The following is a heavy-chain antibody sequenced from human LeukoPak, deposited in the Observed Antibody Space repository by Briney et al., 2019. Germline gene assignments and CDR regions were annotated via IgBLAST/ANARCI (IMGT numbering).Heavy chain of an antibody. D-gene: IGHD5-18*01. Sequence: AASVKVSCKASGYTFTSYDINWVRQATGQGLELMGWMIPNSGNTGYAQKFQGRVTMTRNTSIRTAYMELSSMRSEDTAVYYCARNSDVDTAMVNDAFDIWGQGTMVTVSS. J-gene: IGHJ3*02. V-gene: IGHV1-8*01. CDR3: ARNSDVDTAMVNDAFDI. CDR1: GYTFTSYD. CDR2: MIPNSGNT.